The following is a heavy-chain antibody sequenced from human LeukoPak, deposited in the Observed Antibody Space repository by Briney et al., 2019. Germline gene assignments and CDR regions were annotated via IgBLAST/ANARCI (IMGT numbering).Heavy chain of an antibody. D-gene: IGHD5-12*01. Sequence: GGSLRLSCAASGFTFSSYGMSWVRQAPGKGLEWVSAISGSGGSTYYADSVKGRFTISRDNSKNTLYLQMNSLRAEDTAVYYCARQRAQWDSGYEFDPWGQGTLVTVSS. CDR1: GFTFSSYG. CDR2: ISGSGGST. J-gene: IGHJ5*02. CDR3: ARQRAQWDSGYEFDP. V-gene: IGHV3-23*01.